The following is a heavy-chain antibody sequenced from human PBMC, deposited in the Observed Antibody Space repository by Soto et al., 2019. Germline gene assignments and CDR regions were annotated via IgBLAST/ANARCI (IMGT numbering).Heavy chain of an antibody. CDR3: ASGATIRGDDY. Sequence: QVQLVQSGAEVKKPGASVKVSCKASGYTFTSYDINWVRQATGQGLEWTGWMNPNSGNTGYAETFQGRVITARNTSSSPAYIELRSLRSGDTAVYYCASGATIRGDDYWGQGTLFTVFS. J-gene: IGHJ4*02. CDR1: GYTFTSYD. CDR2: MNPNSGNT. V-gene: IGHV1-8*01. D-gene: IGHD2-2*02.